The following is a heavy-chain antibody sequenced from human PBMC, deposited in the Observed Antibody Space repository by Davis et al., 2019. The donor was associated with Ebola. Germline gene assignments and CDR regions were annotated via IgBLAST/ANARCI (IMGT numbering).Heavy chain of an antibody. Sequence: GESLKISCAASGFTFNIFDMHWVRQAPGRGLEWMAFVRSHGSDDHYADSVKGRFTISRDNSKNTLYLQMNTLRAEDTAVYYCARDLGMGRRVDAFDIWGQGTMVTVSS. V-gene: IGHV3-30*02. D-gene: IGHD7-27*01. CDR2: VRSHGSDD. CDR1: GFTFNIFD. J-gene: IGHJ3*02. CDR3: ARDLGMGRRVDAFDI.